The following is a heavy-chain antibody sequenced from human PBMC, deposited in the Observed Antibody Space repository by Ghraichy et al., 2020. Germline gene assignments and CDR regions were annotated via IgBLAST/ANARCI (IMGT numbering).Heavy chain of an antibody. J-gene: IGHJ4*02. V-gene: IGHV3-48*02. Sequence: LSLTCAASGFTFSSYSMNWVRQAPGKGLEWVSYISSSSTTIYYADSVKGRSTISRDNAKNSLFLQMNSLRDEDTAVYYCARDLVLTGTLWHWGQGTLVTVSS. CDR3: ARDLVLTGTLWH. CDR1: GFTFSSYS. CDR2: ISSSSTTI. D-gene: IGHD1-7*01.